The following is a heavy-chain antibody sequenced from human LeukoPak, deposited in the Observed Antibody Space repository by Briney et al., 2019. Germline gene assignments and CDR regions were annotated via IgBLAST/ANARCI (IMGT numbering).Heavy chain of an antibody. CDR3: ARDHNWGPDY. CDR1: GYSFTDHY. D-gene: IGHD7-27*01. Sequence: GATVKVSCKASGYSFTDHYLHWLRQAPGQGLEWMAWIHPKTGVKNYAERFQGRLSLTRDTSISTLYMELNSLTSDDTAVYYCARDHNWGPDYWGQGTLVSVSS. CDR2: IHPKTGVK. J-gene: IGHJ4*02. V-gene: IGHV1-2*02.